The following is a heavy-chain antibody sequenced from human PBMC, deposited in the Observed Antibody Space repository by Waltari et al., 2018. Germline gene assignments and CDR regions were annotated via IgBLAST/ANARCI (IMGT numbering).Heavy chain of an antibody. V-gene: IGHV3-15*05. D-gene: IGHD3-16*01. CDR2: IKSKTDGGTI. CDR1: GFTFSYAW. CDR3: TTFGPGGY. J-gene: IGHJ4*02. Sequence: EVQLVESGGGLVKPGGSLRLSCVASGFTFSYAWMNWVRQAPGKGLEWFGRIKSKTDGGTIDYTAPVKGRFSISRDDSKDTLYLQMNSLKTDDTAVYYCTTFGPGGYWGQGTLVTVSS.